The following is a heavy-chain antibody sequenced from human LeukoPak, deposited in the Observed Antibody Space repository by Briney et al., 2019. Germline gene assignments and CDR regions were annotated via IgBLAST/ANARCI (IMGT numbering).Heavy chain of an antibody. D-gene: IGHD3-16*01. CDR3: AKDDDWGRYKH. CDR2: ISPSGDIT. CDR1: GFSFSSHG. V-gene: IGHV3-23*01. J-gene: IGHJ1*01. Sequence: YPGGSLRLSCAGSGFSFSSHGMNWVRQAPGKGLEWVSGISPSGDITYYTDSVRGRFTISRDNFKNTLSLQVNSLRAEDTAMYYCAKDDDWGRYKHWGQGTLVTVSS.